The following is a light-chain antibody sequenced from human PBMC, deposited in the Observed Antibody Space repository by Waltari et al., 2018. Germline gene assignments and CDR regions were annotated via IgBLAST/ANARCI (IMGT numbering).Light chain of an antibody. J-gene: IGLJ3*02. V-gene: IGLV1-47*01. CDR1: ISNLGTNY. CDR3: ASWDDSLSVGV. Sequence: QSVLTQPPSASGTPGQRVTISCSGSISNLGTNYVYWYQQFPGTAPKLLIQRNNQLPSGVPDRFSCSKSGTSASLAISGLRSEDEADYYCASWDDSLSVGVFGGGTKLTVL. CDR2: RNN.